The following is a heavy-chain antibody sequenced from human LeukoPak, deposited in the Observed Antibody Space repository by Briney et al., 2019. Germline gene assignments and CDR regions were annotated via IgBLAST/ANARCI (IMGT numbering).Heavy chain of an antibody. CDR3: ARDPYSYDTSGPKPFDY. CDR2: ISRSSSAI. D-gene: IGHD3-3*01. Sequence: GGSLRLSCAASGFTFSYYSMNWVRQAPGKGLEWVSYISRSSSAIYYADSVKGRFTISRDNAKNSLFLQMNSLRDEDTAVYYCARDPYSYDTSGPKPFDYWGQGTLVTVAS. V-gene: IGHV3-48*02. CDR1: GFTFSYYS. J-gene: IGHJ4*02.